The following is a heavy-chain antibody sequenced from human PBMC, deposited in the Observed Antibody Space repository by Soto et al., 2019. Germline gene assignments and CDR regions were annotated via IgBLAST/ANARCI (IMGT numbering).Heavy chain of an antibody. V-gene: IGHV3-21*06. CDR2: ISSTTNYI. J-gene: IGHJ4*02. Sequence: GGSLRLSCAASGFTFTRYSMNWVRQAPGKGLEWVSSISSTTNYIYYGDSMKGRFTISRDNAKNSLYLEMNSLRAKDTAVYYCARESEDLTSNFDYWGQGTLVTVSS. CDR1: GFTFTRYS. CDR3: ARESEDLTSNFDY.